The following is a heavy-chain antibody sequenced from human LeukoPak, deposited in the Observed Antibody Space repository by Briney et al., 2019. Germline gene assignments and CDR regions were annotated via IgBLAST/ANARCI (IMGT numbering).Heavy chain of an antibody. D-gene: IGHD6-13*01. CDR3: ARLIARIAAAGKNWFDP. CDR2: INHSGST. J-gene: IGHJ5*02. Sequence: SETLSLTCAVYGGSFSGYYWSWIRQPPGKGLEWIGEINHSGSTNYNPSLKSRVTISVDTSKNQFSLKLSSVTAADTAVYDCARLIARIAAAGKNWFDPWGQGTLVTVSS. V-gene: IGHV4-34*01. CDR1: GGSFSGYY.